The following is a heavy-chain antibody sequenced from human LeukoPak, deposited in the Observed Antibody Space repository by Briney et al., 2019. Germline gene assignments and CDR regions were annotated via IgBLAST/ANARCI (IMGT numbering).Heavy chain of an antibody. CDR1: GFTLSGYE. CDR3: ARVASGSYYFDY. D-gene: IGHD1-26*01. J-gene: IGHJ4*02. V-gene: IGHV3-48*03. Sequence: PGGSLRLSCAASGFTLSGYEMNWVRQAPGKGLEWVSYISSSGSTIYYADSVKGRFTISRDNAKNSLYLQMNSLRAEDTAVYYCARVASGSYYFDYWGQGTLVTVSS. CDR2: ISSSGSTI.